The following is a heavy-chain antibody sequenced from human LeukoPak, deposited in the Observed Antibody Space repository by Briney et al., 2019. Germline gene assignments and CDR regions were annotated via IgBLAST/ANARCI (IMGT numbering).Heavy chain of an antibody. V-gene: IGHV3-23*01. CDR1: GFTFSSYA. J-gene: IGHJ4*02. CDR3: AKEEQGYCSGGSCYSDGY. CDR2: ISGSGGST. Sequence: GGSLRLSCAASGFTFSSYAMSWVRQAPGKGLEWVSAISGSGGSTYYADSVKGRFTISRDNSKNTLYMQMKSLRAEDTAVYYCAKEEQGYCSGGSCYSDGYWGQGTPVTVSS. D-gene: IGHD2-15*01.